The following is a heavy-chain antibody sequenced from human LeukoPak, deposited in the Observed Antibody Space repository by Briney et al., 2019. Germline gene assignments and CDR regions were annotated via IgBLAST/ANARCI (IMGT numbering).Heavy chain of an antibody. V-gene: IGHV4-31*03. D-gene: IGHD6-6*01. Sequence: PSETLSLTCTVSGGSISSSSYYWGWIRQPPGKGLEWIGYIYYSGSTYYNPSLKSRVTISVDTSKNQFSLKLSSVTAADTAVYYCASSSSQVDYWGQGTLVTVSS. J-gene: IGHJ4*02. CDR3: ASSSSQVDY. CDR2: IYYSGST. CDR1: GGSISSSSYY.